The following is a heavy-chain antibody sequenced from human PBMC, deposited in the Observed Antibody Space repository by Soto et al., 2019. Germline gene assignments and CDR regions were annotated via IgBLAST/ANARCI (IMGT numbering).Heavy chain of an antibody. CDR1: GYSFTSYL. Sequence: PGESLKISGKSSGYSFTSYLIGGVRQMPGQGLECMGIIYPGDSDTRYSPSFHGQVTISADKSISTAYLQWSSLKASDTAMYYCARIYVPQPTWGQGTLVTVSS. V-gene: IGHV5-51*01. CDR3: ARIYVPQPT. J-gene: IGHJ5*02. D-gene: IGHD3-16*01. CDR2: IYPGDSDT.